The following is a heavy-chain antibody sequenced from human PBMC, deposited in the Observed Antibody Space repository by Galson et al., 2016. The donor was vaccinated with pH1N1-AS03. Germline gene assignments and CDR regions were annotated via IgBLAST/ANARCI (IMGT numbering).Heavy chain of an antibody. CDR1: GFTFDDYA. CDR2: INKNSGHL. J-gene: IGHJ6*02. CDR3: AKDRGGTPLFLCIWHYYGMDV. V-gene: IGHV3-9*01. D-gene: IGHD2/OR15-2a*01. Sequence: SLRLSCAASGFTFDDYAMHWVRQAPGRGLEWVSGINKNSGHLDYADSVKGRFTISRDNAKNSLYLQMNSLRAEDTALYYFAKDRGGTPLFLCIWHYYGMDVWGQGTTFTVSS.